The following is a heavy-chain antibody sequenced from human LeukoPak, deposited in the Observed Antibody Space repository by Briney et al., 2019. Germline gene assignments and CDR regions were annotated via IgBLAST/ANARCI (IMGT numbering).Heavy chain of an antibody. CDR1: GDTFSSYT. J-gene: IGHJ3*02. D-gene: IGHD2-2*01. CDR2: IIPILGIG. CDR3: ATSRSHIVVVPGYAFDI. V-gene: IGHV1-69*02. Sequence: SVKVSCKASGDTFSSYTISWVRQAPGQGLEWMGRIIPILGIGNYAQKFQGRVTITADKSTSTAYMELSSLRSEDTAVYYCATSRSHIVVVPGYAFDIWGQGTMVTVSS.